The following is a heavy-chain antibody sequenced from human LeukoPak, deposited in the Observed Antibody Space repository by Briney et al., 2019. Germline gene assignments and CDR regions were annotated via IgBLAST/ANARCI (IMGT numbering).Heavy chain of an antibody. V-gene: IGHV1-2*06. D-gene: IGHD5-12*01. CDR2: INPNSGGA. J-gene: IGHJ4*02. CDR3: AREGHSGYHWRRFDY. CDR1: GYTFTGYY. Sequence: ASVKVSCKASGYTFTGYYMHWVRQAPGQGLEWMGRINPNSGGANYAQKFQGRVTMTRDTSISTAYMELSRLRSDDTAVYYCAREGHSGYHWRRFDYWGQGTLVTVSS.